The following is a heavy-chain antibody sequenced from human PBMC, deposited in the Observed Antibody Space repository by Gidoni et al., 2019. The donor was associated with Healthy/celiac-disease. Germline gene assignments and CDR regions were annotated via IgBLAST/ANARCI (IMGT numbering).Heavy chain of an antibody. J-gene: IGHJ4*02. D-gene: IGHD5-18*01. CDR1: GRSISSRSSY. CDR3: ARHTAGSYGWGAGYFDY. V-gene: IGHV4-39*01. Sequence: QLQLQESGPGLVKPSETLSLTCTVSGRSISSRSSYWGWIRQPPGKGLEWMWSIYYSGSTSYNPSLKSRVTISVDTSKNQFSLKLSSVTAADTAVYYCARHTAGSYGWGAGYFDYWGQGTLVTVSS. CDR2: IYYSGST.